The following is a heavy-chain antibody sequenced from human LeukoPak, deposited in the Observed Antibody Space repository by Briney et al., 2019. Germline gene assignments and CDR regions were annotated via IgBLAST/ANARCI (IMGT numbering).Heavy chain of an antibody. CDR1: GYTFTSYG. J-gene: IGHJ4*02. CDR3: ARDEGGYGGNSPFDY. V-gene: IGHV1-18*01. CDR2: ISAYNGNT. D-gene: IGHD4-23*01. Sequence: ASVKVSCKASGYTFTSYGISWVRQAPGQGLEWMGWISAYNGNTNYAQKLQGRATMTTDTSTSTAYMELRSLRSDDTAVYYCARDEGGYGGNSPFDYWGQGTLVTVSS.